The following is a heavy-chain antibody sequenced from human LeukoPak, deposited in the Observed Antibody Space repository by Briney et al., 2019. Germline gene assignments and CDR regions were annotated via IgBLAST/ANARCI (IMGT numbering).Heavy chain of an antibody. Sequence: SETLSLTCTVSGGSISSYYWSWIRQPAGKGLEWIGRIYTSGSTNYNPSLKSRVTMSVDTSKNQFSQKLSSVTAADTAVYYCARDIVLMDTNWFDPWGQGTLVTVSS. J-gene: IGHJ5*02. CDR1: GGSISSYY. V-gene: IGHV4-4*07. D-gene: IGHD2-8*01. CDR2: IYTSGST. CDR3: ARDIVLMDTNWFDP.